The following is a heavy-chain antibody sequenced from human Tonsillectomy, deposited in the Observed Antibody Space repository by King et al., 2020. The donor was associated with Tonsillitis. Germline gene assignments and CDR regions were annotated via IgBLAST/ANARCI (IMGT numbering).Heavy chain of an antibody. CDR3: ARGGGAGGYCSGGSCYPGYFYGMDV. CDR1: GGSISSYF. D-gene: IGHD2-15*01. Sequence: QVQLQESGPGLVKPSETLSLTCNVSGGSISSYFWSWIRQPPGKGLEWIGYIYFSENTNYNPSLKSRVTISVDTSKNQFSLKLSSVTAADTAVYYCARGGGAGGYCSGGSCYPGYFYGMDVWGQGTTVTVSS. CDR2: IYFSENT. J-gene: IGHJ6*02. V-gene: IGHV4-59*01.